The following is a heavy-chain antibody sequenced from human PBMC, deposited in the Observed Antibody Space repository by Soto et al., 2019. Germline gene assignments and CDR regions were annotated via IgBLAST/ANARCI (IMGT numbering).Heavy chain of an antibody. D-gene: IGHD6-13*01. Sequence: EVQLLESGGGLVQPGGSLRLSCAASGFTFSSYAMSWVRQAPGKGLEWVSAISGSGGSTYYADSVKGRFTISRDNSKKTLYLQMNSLRAEDTAVYYCAAHSSSWYDWFDPWGHGTLVTVSS. CDR3: AAHSSSWYDWFDP. CDR2: ISGSGGST. V-gene: IGHV3-23*01. J-gene: IGHJ5*02. CDR1: GFTFSSYA.